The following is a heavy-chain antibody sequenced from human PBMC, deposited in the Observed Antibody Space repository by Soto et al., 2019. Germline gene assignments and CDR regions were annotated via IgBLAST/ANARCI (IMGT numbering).Heavy chain of an antibody. Sequence: ASVKVSCKASGGTFSSYAISWVRQAPGQGLEWMGGIIPIFGTANYAQKFQGRVTITADESTSTAYMELSSLRSEDTAVYYCARDDLSRGGTFQSYCTNGVCQAPEEDYYYGMDVWGQGTTVTVSS. CDR1: GGTFSSYA. V-gene: IGHV1-69*13. D-gene: IGHD2-8*01. CDR2: IIPIFGTA. J-gene: IGHJ6*02. CDR3: ARDDLSRGGTFQSYCTNGVCQAPEEDYYYGMDV.